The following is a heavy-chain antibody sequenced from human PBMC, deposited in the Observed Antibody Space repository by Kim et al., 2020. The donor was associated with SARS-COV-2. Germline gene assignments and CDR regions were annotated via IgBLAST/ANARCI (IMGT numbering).Heavy chain of an antibody. J-gene: IGHJ4*02. CDR3: ARGGPGGTTYFDY. V-gene: IGHV3-74*01. Sequence: YADSVKGRFTISRHNAKHTLYLQMTSLRAEDTAVYFCARGGPGGTTYFDYWGQGTLVTVSS. D-gene: IGHD3-16*01.